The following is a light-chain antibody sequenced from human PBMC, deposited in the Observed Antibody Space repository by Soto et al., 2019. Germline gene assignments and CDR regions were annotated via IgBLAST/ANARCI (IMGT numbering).Light chain of an antibody. CDR2: EVS. CDR3: SSYRDSSILYV. J-gene: IGLJ1*01. Sequence: LTQPASVSGSPGQSIAISCTGTTSDVGGYNYVSWYQQHPGKAPKVILYEVSNRPSGVSDRFSGTKSGNTASLTISGLQAEDEADYYCSSYRDSSILYVFGTGTKVTVL. CDR1: TSDVGGYNY. V-gene: IGLV2-14*01.